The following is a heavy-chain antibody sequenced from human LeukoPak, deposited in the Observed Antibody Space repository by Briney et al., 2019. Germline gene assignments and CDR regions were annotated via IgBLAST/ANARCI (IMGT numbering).Heavy chain of an antibody. CDR3: ARGVIGIAVAGTRFDY. V-gene: IGHV3-30*04. CDR2: ISYDGSNK. D-gene: IGHD6-19*01. CDR1: GFTFSSYA. J-gene: IGHJ4*02. Sequence: PGGSLRLSCAASGFTFSSYAMHWVRQAPGKGLEWVAVISYDGSNKYYADSVKGRFTISRDNSKNTLYLQMNSLRAEDTAVYYCARGVIGIAVAGTRFDYWGQGTLVTVSS.